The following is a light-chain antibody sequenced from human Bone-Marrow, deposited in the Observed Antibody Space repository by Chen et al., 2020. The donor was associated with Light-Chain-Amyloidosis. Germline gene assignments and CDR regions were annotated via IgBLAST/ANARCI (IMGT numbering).Light chain of an antibody. CDR2: DDS. V-gene: IGLV3-21*02. CDR3: QVWDRSSDRPV. CDR1: NFGSTS. Sequence: SYVLTQPSSVSVAPGQTATIACGGNNFGSTSVPWYQQTPGQAPLLVVYDDSDRPSGIPERLSGSNSGNTATLTSSRVEAGDEADYYCQVWDRSSDRPVFGGGTKLTVL. J-gene: IGLJ3*02.